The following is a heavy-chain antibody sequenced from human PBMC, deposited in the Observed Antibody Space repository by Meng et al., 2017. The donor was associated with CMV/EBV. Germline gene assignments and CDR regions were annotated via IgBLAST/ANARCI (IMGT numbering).Heavy chain of an antibody. Sequence: WSFSGYYWSWIRQPPGKGLEWIGEINHSGSTNYHPSLKSRVTISVDTSKNQFSLKLSSVTAADTAVYYCARKGRSSWYLLAEYFQHWGQGTLVTVSS. D-gene: IGHD6-13*01. J-gene: IGHJ1*01. CDR2: INHSGST. V-gene: IGHV4-34*01. CDR1: WSFSGYY. CDR3: ARKGRSSWYLLAEYFQH.